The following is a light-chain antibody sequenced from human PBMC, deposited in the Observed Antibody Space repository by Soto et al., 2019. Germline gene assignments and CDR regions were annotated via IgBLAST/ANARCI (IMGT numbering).Light chain of an antibody. Sequence: EIVLTQSPGTLSLSPGERATLSCRASQSVSSSFLTWYQQKPGQAPRLLIYGASSRATGTPDRFSGSGSGTDFTLTISRLEPEDFATYYCQQYETFSGTFGPGTKVDIK. CDR1: QSVSSSF. V-gene: IGKV3-20*01. J-gene: IGKJ1*01. CDR2: GAS. CDR3: QQYETFSGT.